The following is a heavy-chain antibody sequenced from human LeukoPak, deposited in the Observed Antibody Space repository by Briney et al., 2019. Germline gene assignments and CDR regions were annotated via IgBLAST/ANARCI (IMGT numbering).Heavy chain of an antibody. CDR2: ISSDGSDT. Sequence: PGGSLRLSCAASGFTFSNFWMHWVRQVPGKGLVWVSRISSDGSDTIYADSVKGRFTISRDNAKNSLYLQMNSLRAEDTAVYYCARDYRSGWYPFFDYWGQGTLVTVSS. CDR3: ARDYRSGWYPFFDY. CDR1: GFTFSNFW. J-gene: IGHJ4*02. D-gene: IGHD6-19*01. V-gene: IGHV3-74*01.